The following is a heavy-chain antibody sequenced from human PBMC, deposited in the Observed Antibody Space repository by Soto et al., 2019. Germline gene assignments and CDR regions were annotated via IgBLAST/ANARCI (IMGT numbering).Heavy chain of an antibody. CDR2: IYYSGSI. CDR1: CGAISSGDNY. J-gene: IGHJ4*02. D-gene: IGHD3-22*01. CDR3: ARVPLDSSGYYFRN. V-gene: IGHV4-30-4*01. Sequence: PSETLSLTCTVSCGAISSGDNYWSWIRQPPGKGLEWIAYIYYSGSIYYNPSLKSRVTISVDTSKNQFSLKLSSVTAADTAVYYCARVPLDSSGYYFRNWGQGTPVTVSS.